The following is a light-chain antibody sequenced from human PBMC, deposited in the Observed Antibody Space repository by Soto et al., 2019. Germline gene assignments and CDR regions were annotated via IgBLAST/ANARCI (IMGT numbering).Light chain of an antibody. CDR1: QSVSSN. CDR2: GAS. Sequence: IVMTQSTATLSVSPGERATLSCRASQSVSSNLAWYQQKPGQAPRLLIYGASTRATGIPARFSGSGSGTEFTLTISSLQSEDFAVCYCQQYNNWPPGITFGQGTRLEIK. J-gene: IGKJ5*01. V-gene: IGKV3-15*01. CDR3: QQYNNWPPGIT.